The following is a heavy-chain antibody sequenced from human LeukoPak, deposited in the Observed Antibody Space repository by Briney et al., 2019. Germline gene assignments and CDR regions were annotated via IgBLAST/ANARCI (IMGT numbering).Heavy chain of an antibody. CDR3: AKDWHILTGRNCFDP. J-gene: IGHJ5*02. Sequence: SETLSLTCSVSGESITSYFWSWIRQPPGKGLEWIGFVYHGETTDYNPSLKSRVTISRDTSKNTFSLRLSSVTAADTAIYYCAKDWHILTGRNCFDPWGQGTLVTVSS. D-gene: IGHD3-9*01. CDR1: GESITSYF. V-gene: IGHV4-59*01. CDR2: VYHGETT.